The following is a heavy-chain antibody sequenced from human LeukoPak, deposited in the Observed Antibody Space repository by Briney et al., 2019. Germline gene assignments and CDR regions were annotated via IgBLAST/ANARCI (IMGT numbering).Heavy chain of an antibody. J-gene: IGHJ4*02. CDR1: GGTFSSYA. V-gene: IGHV1-69*04. Sequence: SVKVSCKASGGTFSSYAISWVRQAPGQGLEWMGRIIPILGIANYAQKFQGRVTITADKSTSTAYMELSSLRSEDTAVYYCARDVRGSEAGTDYWGQGTLVTVSS. CDR2: IIPILGIA. CDR3: ARDVRGSEAGTDY. D-gene: IGHD6-19*01.